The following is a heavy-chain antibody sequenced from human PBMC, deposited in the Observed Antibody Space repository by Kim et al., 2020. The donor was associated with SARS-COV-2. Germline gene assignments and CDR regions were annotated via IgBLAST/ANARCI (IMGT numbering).Heavy chain of an antibody. CDR1: GGSISSGDYY. Sequence: SETLSLTCTVSGGSISSGDYYWSWIRQPPGKGLEWIGYIYYSGSTYYNPSLKSRVTISVDTSKNQFSLKLSSVTAADTAVYYCARGGDYYDSSGYYPHFFDYWGQGTLVTVSS. D-gene: IGHD3-22*01. V-gene: IGHV4-30-4*01. J-gene: IGHJ4*02. CDR2: IYYSGST. CDR3: ARGGDYYDSSGYYPHFFDY.